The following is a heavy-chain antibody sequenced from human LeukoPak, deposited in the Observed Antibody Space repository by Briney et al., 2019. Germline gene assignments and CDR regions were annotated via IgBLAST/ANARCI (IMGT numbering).Heavy chain of an antibody. V-gene: IGHV3-23*01. Sequence: GGSLRLACAASGFRFSSYAMSWVRQAPGKGLEWVSAISGSGGSTYYADSVKGRFTISRDNSKNTLYLQMNSLRAEDTAVYYCAKEPYDFWSGYLARWGQGTLVTVSS. CDR3: AKEPYDFWSGYLAR. CDR2: ISGSGGST. J-gene: IGHJ4*02. CDR1: GFRFSSYA. D-gene: IGHD3-3*01.